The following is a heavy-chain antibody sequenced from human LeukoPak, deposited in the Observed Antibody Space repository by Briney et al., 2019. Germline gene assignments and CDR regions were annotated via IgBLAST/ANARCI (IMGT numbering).Heavy chain of an antibody. CDR3: AFEGPVSGYAFDP. CDR2: INHSGGT. CDR1: GFTFSSYA. D-gene: IGHD5-12*01. Sequence: GSLRLSCAASGFTFSSYAMSWVRQPPGKGLEWIGQINHSGGTNYHPSLKTRVTISLDTSKNQVSLKLRSVTAADTAVYYCAFEGPVSGYAFDPWGQGALVAVSS. V-gene: IGHV4-34*08. J-gene: IGHJ5*02.